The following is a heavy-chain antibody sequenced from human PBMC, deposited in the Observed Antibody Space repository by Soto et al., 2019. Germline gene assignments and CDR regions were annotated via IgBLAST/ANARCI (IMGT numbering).Heavy chain of an antibody. Sequence: QVRLQQWGAGLLKPSETLSLTCAVYGGSFSGYYWSWIRQPPGKGLEWIGEINHSGSTNYNPSLKSRVTISVDTSKNQFSLKLSSVTAADTAVYYCARSRARSGYPTRVLWYWGQGTLVTVSS. J-gene: IGHJ4*02. CDR1: GGSFSGYY. CDR2: INHSGST. D-gene: IGHD3-22*01. V-gene: IGHV4-34*01. CDR3: ARSRARSGYPTRVLWY.